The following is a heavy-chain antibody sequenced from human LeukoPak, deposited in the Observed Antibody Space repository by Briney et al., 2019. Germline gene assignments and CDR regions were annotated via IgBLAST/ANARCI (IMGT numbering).Heavy chain of an antibody. CDR2: ISNSGSYT. Sequence: GGALRLSCAASGFTFSDEYMSWIRQAPGKGLEWVSYISNSGSYTNYADSVKGRFTISRDNAKNSLYLQMNSLRAEDTAVYYCARGGGSYSPYYFDYWGQGTLVTVSS. CDR1: GFTFSDEY. D-gene: IGHD1-26*01. CDR3: ARGGGSYSPYYFDY. V-gene: IGHV3-11*06. J-gene: IGHJ4*02.